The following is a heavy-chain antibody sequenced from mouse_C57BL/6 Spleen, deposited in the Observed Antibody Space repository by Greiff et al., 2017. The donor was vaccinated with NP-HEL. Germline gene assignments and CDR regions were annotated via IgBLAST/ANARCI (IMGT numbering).Heavy chain of an antibody. CDR3: ARHYYGSSYGLAY. D-gene: IGHD1-1*01. Sequence: DVMLVESGGGLVQPGGSLKLSCAASGFTFSDYGMAWVRQAPRKGPEWVAFISNLAYSIYYADTVTGRFTISRENAKNTLYLEMSSLRSEDTAMYYCARHYYGSSYGLAYWGQGTLVTVSA. J-gene: IGHJ3*01. CDR1: GFTFSDYG. CDR2: ISNLAYSI. V-gene: IGHV5-15*01.